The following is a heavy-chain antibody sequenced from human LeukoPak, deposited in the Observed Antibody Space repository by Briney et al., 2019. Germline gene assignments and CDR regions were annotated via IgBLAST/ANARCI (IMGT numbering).Heavy chain of an antibody. J-gene: IGHJ3*02. V-gene: IGHV3-30*03. D-gene: IGHD3-3*01. Sequence: GGSLRLSCAASGFTFSSYGMHWVSQAPGKGLEWVAVISYDGSNKYYADSVKGRFTISRDNSKNTLYLQMNSLRAEDTAVYYCASSALEWPHDAFDIWGQGTMVTVSS. CDR1: GFTFSSYG. CDR2: ISYDGSNK. CDR3: ASSALEWPHDAFDI.